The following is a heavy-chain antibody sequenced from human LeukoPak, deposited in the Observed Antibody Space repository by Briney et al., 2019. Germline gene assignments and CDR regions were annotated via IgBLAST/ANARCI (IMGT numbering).Heavy chain of an antibody. CDR3: AKDLGGGSGCYDL. V-gene: IGHV3-30*18. J-gene: IGHJ2*01. CDR2: ISYDGSNK. Sequence: GRSLRLSCAASGFTFSSYGMHWARQAPGKGLEWVAIISYDGSNKYYADSVQGRFTISRDNSKNTLYLQMNSLRAEDTAVYYCAKDLGGGSGCYDLWGRGTLVTVSS. D-gene: IGHD6-19*01. CDR1: GFTFSSYG.